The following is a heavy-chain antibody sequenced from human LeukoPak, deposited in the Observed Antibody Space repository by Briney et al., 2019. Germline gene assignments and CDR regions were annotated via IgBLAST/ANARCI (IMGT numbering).Heavy chain of an antibody. CDR3: TRDRSGQD. J-gene: IGHJ4*02. Sequence: PGGSLRLSCAASGFAFSSYSMNWLRQAPGKGLEWVSSISSSSDYIYQADSMKGRFTISRDNAKNSLYLQMNSLRAEDTAVYYCTRDRSGQDWGQGTLVTVSS. D-gene: IGHD1-1*01. CDR2: ISSSSDYI. CDR1: GFAFSSYS. V-gene: IGHV3-21*01.